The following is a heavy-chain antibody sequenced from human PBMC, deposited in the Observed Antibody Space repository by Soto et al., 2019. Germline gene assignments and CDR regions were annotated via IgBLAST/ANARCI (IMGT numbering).Heavy chain of an antibody. J-gene: IGHJ6*03. CDR1: GGTFSSYT. V-gene: IGHV1-69*02. CDR3: ARGLSWQFYYMDV. Sequence: SVKVSCKASGGTFSSYTISWVRQAPGQGLEWMGRIIPILGIANYAQKFQGRVTITADKSTSTAYMELSSLRSEDTAVYYCARGLSWQFYYMDVWGKGTTVTVSS. CDR2: IIPILGIA.